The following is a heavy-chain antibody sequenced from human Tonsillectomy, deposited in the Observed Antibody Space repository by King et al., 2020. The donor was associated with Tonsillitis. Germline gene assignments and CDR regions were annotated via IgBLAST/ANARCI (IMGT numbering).Heavy chain of an antibody. V-gene: IGHV4-38-2*02. Sequence: VQLQESGPGLVKPSETLSLTCTVSGYSVSSDYYWGWIRQPPGKGLDWIGCVYHTGSTYYNPSLKSRVTILVDTSKNQFSLKLRSVTAADPAVYYCASAGWIATIPDYWGQGTLVTVSS. CDR3: ASAGWIATIPDY. J-gene: IGHJ4*02. CDR1: GYSVSSDYY. D-gene: IGHD5-24*01. CDR2: VYHTGST.